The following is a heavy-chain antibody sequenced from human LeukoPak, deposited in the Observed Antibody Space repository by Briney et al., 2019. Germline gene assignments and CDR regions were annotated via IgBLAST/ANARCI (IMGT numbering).Heavy chain of an antibody. CDR3: ARRRIAKGDTRRWNFDL. V-gene: IGHV4-34*01. CDR1: GGSFNDYY. J-gene: IGHJ2*01. D-gene: IGHD6-13*01. Sequence: SETLSLTCAVYGGSFNDYYGCWIRQPPGKGLEWIGEITRTGSTNYNPSLKSRVTISVDTSKNQFSLKLTSVTAADTAVYYCARRRIAKGDTRRWNFDLWGRGTLVTVSS. CDR2: ITRTGST.